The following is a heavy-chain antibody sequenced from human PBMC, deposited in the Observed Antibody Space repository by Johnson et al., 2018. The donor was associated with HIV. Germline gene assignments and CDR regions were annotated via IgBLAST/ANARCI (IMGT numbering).Heavy chain of an antibody. CDR2: LSYDGSNK. D-gene: IGHD3-10*01. Sequence: QVQLVESGGDVVQPGRSLRLSCTASGFTFSSYALHWVRQAPGKGLEWVAVLSYDGSNKYYADSVKGRFTISRDNSKNTLYLQMNSLRAEDTAVYYCASDWGSRHAFDIWGQGTMVTVSS. CDR3: ASDWGSRHAFDI. CDR1: GFTFSSYA. V-gene: IGHV3-30-3*01. J-gene: IGHJ3*02.